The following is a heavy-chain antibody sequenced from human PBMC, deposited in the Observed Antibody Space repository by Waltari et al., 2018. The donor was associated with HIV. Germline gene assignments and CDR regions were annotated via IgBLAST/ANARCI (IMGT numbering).Heavy chain of an antibody. V-gene: IGHV4-59*01. D-gene: IGHD5-18*01. CDR2: IHYEGGT. J-gene: IGHJ4*02. CDR3: AGGHNFGSRFDY. CDR1: GYSISNFY. Sequence: QVQLQESGPRLVKPSETLSLSCTVSGYSISNFYWSWIRQPPGKLLEWIGYIHYEGGTNWHPSLKSRVTMSVDTSKKQFSLSLNSVTAADTAIYYCAGGHNFGSRFDYWGQGILVAVSS.